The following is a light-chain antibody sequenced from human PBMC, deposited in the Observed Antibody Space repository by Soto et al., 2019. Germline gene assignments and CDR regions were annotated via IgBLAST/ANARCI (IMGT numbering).Light chain of an antibody. CDR3: QQYGPSIT. CDR2: GAS. V-gene: IGKV3-20*01. CDR1: QSVSSNY. Sequence: EIVLTQSPGTLSLSPGERATLSCRASQSVSSNYLAWYQQKPGQAPRLLIYGASNRATGITDRFSGSGSGTDFPLTISRLEPEDFAVFYCQQYGPSITFGGGTKVEIK. J-gene: IGKJ4*01.